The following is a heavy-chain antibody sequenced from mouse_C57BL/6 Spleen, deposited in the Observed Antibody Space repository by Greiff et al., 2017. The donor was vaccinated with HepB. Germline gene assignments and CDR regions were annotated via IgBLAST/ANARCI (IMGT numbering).Heavy chain of an antibody. J-gene: IGHJ4*01. CDR1: GYSITSGYY. V-gene: IGHV3-6*01. Sequence: EVKLLESGPGLVKPSQSLSLTCSVTGYSITSGYYWNWIRQFPGNKLEWMGYISYDGSNNYNPSLKNRISITRDTSKNQFFLKLNSVTTEDTATYYCARAVTGYYAMDYWGQGTSVTVSS. CDR2: ISYDGSN. CDR3: ARAVTGYYAMDY. D-gene: IGHD2-12*01.